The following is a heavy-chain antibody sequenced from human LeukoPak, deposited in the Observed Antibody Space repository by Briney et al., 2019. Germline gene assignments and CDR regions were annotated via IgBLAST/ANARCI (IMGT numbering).Heavy chain of an antibody. CDR1: GYTFSSYG. CDR2: IWYDGSNK. V-gene: IGHV3-33*06. Sequence: GGSLRPSCAASGYTFSSYGMHWVRQAPGKGLEWVAVIWYDGSNKYYADSVKGRFTISRDNSKNTLYLQMNSLRAEDTAVYYCAKDRGDGYNYGGFDYWGQGTLVTVSS. D-gene: IGHD5-24*01. CDR3: AKDRGDGYNYGGFDY. J-gene: IGHJ4*02.